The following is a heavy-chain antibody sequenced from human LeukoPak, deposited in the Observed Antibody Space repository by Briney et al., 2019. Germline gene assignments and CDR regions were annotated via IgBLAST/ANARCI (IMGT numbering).Heavy chain of an antibody. D-gene: IGHD6-19*01. CDR2: ISWDGGST. J-gene: IGHJ4*02. V-gene: IGHV3-43D*03. Sequence: GGSLRLSCAASGFTFDDYAMHWVRQAPGKGLEWVSLISWDGGSTYYADSVKGRFTISRDNSKNSLYLQMNSLRAEDTALYCCAKDTHRGSGWQAGIFDYWGQGTLVTVSS. CDR3: AKDTHRGSGWQAGIFDY. CDR1: GFTFDDYA.